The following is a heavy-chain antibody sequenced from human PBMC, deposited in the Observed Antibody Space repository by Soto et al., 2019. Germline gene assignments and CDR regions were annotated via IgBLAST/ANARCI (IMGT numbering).Heavy chain of an antibody. CDR2: ISAYNGNT. CDR1: GYTFTSYG. V-gene: IGHV1-18*01. Sequence: GASVKVSSKASGYTFTSYGISWVRQAPGQGLEWMGWISAYNGNTNYAQKLQGRVAMTTDTSTSTAYMELRSLRSDDTAVYYCAREVFLEWELLTYGMDVWGQGTTVTVSS. CDR3: AREVFLEWELLTYGMDV. J-gene: IGHJ6*02. D-gene: IGHD1-26*01.